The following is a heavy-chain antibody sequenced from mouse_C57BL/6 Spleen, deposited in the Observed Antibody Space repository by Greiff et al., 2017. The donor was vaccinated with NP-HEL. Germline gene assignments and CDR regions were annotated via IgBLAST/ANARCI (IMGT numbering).Heavy chain of an antibody. CDR2: INPNNGGT. Sequence: EVQLQQSGPELVKPGASVKMSCKASGYTFTDYNMHWVKQSHGKSLEWIGYINPNNGGTSYNQKFKGKATLTVNKSSSTAYMELRSLTSEDSAVYYCARERGGGITTVVAPLDYWGQGTTLTVSS. J-gene: IGHJ2*01. D-gene: IGHD1-1*01. V-gene: IGHV1-22*01. CDR3: ARERGGGITTVVAPLDY. CDR1: GYTFTDYN.